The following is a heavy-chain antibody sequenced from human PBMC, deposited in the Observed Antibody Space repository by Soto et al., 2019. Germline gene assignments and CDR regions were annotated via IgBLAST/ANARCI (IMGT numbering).Heavy chain of an antibody. CDR3: ARDPYGSGNWFDP. D-gene: IGHD3-10*01. V-gene: IGHV4-59*01. J-gene: IGHJ5*02. Sequence: SETLSLTCTVSGGSISSYYWSWIRQPPGKGLEWIGYIYYSGSTNYNPSLKSRVTISVDTSKNQFSLKLSSVTAADTAVYYCARDPYGSGNWFDPWGQGTLVTVSS. CDR2: IYYSGST. CDR1: GGSISSYY.